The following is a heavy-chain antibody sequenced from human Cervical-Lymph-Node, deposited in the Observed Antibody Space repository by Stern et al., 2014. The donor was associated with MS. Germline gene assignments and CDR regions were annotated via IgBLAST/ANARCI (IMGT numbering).Heavy chain of an antibody. CDR3: ARDPSRFGDNGYLDF. CDR2: ISNDGTNK. CDR1: GFTFSSFA. V-gene: IGHV3-30-3*01. D-gene: IGHD3-10*01. Sequence: VQLVESGGGLVQPGKSLRLSCAASGFTFSSFAMHWVRQAPGQGLQWLAVISNDGTNKYYAASVKGRFTISRDKSNNAVYLQISSLRLDDTAVYFCARDPSRFGDNGYLDFWGQGTLVTVSS. J-gene: IGHJ4*02.